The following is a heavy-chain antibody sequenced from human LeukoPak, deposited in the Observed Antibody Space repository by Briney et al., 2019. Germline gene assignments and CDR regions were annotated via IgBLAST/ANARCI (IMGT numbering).Heavy chain of an antibody. D-gene: IGHD2-15*01. V-gene: IGHV4-59*08. CDR3: ARVTLLPTHIDY. Sequence: SETLSLTCTVSGGSISSYYWSWIRQPPGKGLEWIGYIYYSGSTNYNPSLKSRVTISVDTSKNQFSLKLSSVTAADTALYYCARVTLLPTHIDYWGQGTLVTISS. CDR1: GGSISSYY. CDR2: IYYSGST. J-gene: IGHJ4*02.